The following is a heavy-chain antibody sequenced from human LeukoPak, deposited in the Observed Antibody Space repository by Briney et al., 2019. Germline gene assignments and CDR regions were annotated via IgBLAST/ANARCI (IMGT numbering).Heavy chain of an antibody. CDR3: AGEQGVDTAMITGY. V-gene: IGHV1-2*02. Sequence: ASVRVSCKASGYTFTDYYIHWVRQAPGQGLEWMGWINPKSGATKYEQRFQGRVTMTKDTSISTAYMDLSRLTSDDTAVYCCAGEQGVDTAMITGYWGQGTLVTVSS. J-gene: IGHJ4*02. CDR2: INPKSGAT. CDR1: GYTFTDYY. D-gene: IGHD5-18*01.